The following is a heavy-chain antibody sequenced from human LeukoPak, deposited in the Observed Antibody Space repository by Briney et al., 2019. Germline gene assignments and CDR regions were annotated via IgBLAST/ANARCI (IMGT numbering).Heavy chain of an antibody. CDR2: ISYDGRNE. Sequence: GASVKVSCKASGYTFTGYYMHWVRQAPGKGLEWVAVISYDGRNEFYGDSVKGRFTISRDNSKNTLHLQMNSLRVEDTAVYYCAREVRGLSTFEYWGQGTLVTVSS. CDR3: AREVRGLSTFEY. CDR1: GYTFTGYY. V-gene: IGHV3-30*03. J-gene: IGHJ4*02.